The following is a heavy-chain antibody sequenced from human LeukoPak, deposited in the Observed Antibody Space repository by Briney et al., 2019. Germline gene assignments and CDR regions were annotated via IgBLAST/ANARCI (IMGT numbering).Heavy chain of an antibody. V-gene: IGHV4-39*01. J-gene: IGHJ4*02. CDR2: LYHSGST. Sequence: PSETLSLTCTVSGGSISTPGYYWGWIRQPPGKGLEGIGSLYHSGSTYYKPSLKSRATISVDKSKNQCSLKLRSVTAADTAVYYCARHALATVTDPSFDYWGQGTLVTVSS. CDR3: ARHALATVTDPSFDY. D-gene: IGHD2-21*02. CDR1: GGSISTPGYY.